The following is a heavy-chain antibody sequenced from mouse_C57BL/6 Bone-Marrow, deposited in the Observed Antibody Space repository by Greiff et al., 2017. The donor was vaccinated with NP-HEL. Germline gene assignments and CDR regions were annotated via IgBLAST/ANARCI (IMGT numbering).Heavy chain of an antibody. D-gene: IGHD4-1*01. V-gene: IGHV3-8*01. CDR3: ARLTNWDDVFDY. Sequence: VQLKESGPGLAKPSQTLSLTCSVTGYSFTSDYWNWIRKFPGNKLEYMGYISYSGSTYYNPSPKSRISITPDTSKNQYYLQLNSVTTEDTATYYCARLTNWDDVFDYWGQGTTLTVSS. J-gene: IGHJ2*01. CDR1: GYSFTSDY. CDR2: ISYSGST.